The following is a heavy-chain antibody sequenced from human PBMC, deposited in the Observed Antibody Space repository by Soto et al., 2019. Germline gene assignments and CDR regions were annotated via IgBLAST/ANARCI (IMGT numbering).Heavy chain of an antibody. CDR3: AKAVTPNLGVVTAPLDY. CDR2: ISGSGGST. D-gene: IGHD2-21*02. Sequence: GGSLRLSCAASGFTFSSYAMSWVRQAPGKGLEWVSAISGSGGSTYYADSVKGRFTISRDNSKNTLYLQMNSLRAEDTAVYYCAKAVTPNLGVVTAPLDYWGQGTLVTVSS. CDR1: GFTFSSYA. V-gene: IGHV3-23*01. J-gene: IGHJ4*02.